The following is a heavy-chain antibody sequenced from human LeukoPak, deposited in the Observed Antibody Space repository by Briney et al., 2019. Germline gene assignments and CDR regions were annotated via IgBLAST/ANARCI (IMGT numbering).Heavy chain of an antibody. CDR2: INHSGST. Sequence: PSETLSLTCSVSGYNINKGYYWSWIRQPPGKGLEWIGEINHSGSTNYNPSLKSRVTISVDTSKNQFSLKLSSVTAADTAVYYCASLRERSYYARGFDYWGQGTLVTVSS. CDR3: ASLRERSYYARGFDY. J-gene: IGHJ4*02. D-gene: IGHD1-26*01. V-gene: IGHV4-38-2*02. CDR1: GYNINKGYY.